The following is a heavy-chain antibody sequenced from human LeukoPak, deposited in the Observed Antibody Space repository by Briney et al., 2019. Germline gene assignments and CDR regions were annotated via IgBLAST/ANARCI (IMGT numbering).Heavy chain of an antibody. Sequence: SETLSLTCAVYGGSFSGYYWSWIRQPPGKGLEWIGEINHSGSTNYNPSLKSRVTISVDTSKNQFSLKLSSVTAADTAVYYCARRMRRYYYGSGNDYWGQGTLVTVSS. V-gene: IGHV4-34*01. D-gene: IGHD3-10*01. CDR3: ARRMRRYYYGSGNDY. CDR2: INHSGST. J-gene: IGHJ4*02. CDR1: GGSFSGYY.